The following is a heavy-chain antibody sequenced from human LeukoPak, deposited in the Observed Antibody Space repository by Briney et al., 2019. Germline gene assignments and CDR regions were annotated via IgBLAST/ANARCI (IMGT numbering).Heavy chain of an antibody. CDR3: AKALMITFGGVNIDY. J-gene: IGHJ4*02. V-gene: IGHV3-23*01. Sequence: GGSLRLSCAASGFTFSSYTMTWVRQGPGKGLEWVSSISGSGGYTYNSDSVKGRFTISRDNSNNTLYLQMNSLRAEDTAVYYCAKALMITFGGVNIDYWGQGALVPVSS. CDR2: ISGSGGYT. CDR1: GFTFSSYT. D-gene: IGHD3-16*01.